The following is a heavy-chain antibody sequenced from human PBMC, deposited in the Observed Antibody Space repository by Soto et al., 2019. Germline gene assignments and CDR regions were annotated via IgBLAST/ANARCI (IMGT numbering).Heavy chain of an antibody. CDR3: ARFIYDYVWGSYRYEKGDAFDI. CDR2: IYYSGST. V-gene: IGHV4-30-4*02. CDR1: RGPISRGGYH. J-gene: IGHJ3*02. D-gene: IGHD3-16*02. Sequence: SGTPSLPGTVSRGPISRGGYHWGWIRQPPGEGLGCIGYIYYSGSTYYNPSLKSRVTISVDTSKNQFSLKLSSVTAADTAVYYCARFIYDYVWGSYRYEKGDAFDIWGQGTMVTVS.